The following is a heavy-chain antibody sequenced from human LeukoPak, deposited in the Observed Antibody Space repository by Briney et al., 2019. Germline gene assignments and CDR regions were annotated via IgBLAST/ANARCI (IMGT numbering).Heavy chain of an antibody. J-gene: IGHJ1*01. CDR2: IYYSGST. CDR1: GGSISSYY. CDR3: ARHPAYCGGDCSLYFQH. Sequence: SETLSLTRTVSGGSISSYYWSWIRQPPGKGLEWIGYIYYSGSTNYNPSLKSRVTIPVDTSKNQFSLKLSSVTAADTAVYYCARHPAYCGGDCSLYFQHWGQGTLVTVSS. V-gene: IGHV4-59*08. D-gene: IGHD2-21*02.